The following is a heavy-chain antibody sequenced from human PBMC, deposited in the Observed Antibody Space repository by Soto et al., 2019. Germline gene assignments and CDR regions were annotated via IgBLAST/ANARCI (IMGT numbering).Heavy chain of an antibody. CDR1: GGSISSGPYY. V-gene: IGHV4-39*01. CDR2: IYYGGST. D-gene: IGHD4-17*01. J-gene: IGHJ1*01. Sequence: QLQLQESGPGLVKPSETLSLTCSVSGGSISSGPYYWAWIRQPPGKGLEWLAHIYYGGSTYYNPSHNSRSTIPVYTTKNQFSLKVNSVTAADTAAYYSARHFLHHYGDSAPYFQNWGQGTMVIVSS. CDR3: ARHFLHHYGDSAPYFQN.